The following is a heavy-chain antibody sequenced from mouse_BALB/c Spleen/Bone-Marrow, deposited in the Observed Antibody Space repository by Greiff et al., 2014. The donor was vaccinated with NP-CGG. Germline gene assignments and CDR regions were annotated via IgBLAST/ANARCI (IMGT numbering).Heavy chain of an antibody. J-gene: IGHJ2*01. CDR2: INPYNDGT. V-gene: IGHV1-14*01. CDR1: GYTFTSYV. Sequence: LVESGPELVKPGASVKMSCKASGYTFTSYVMHWVKQKPGQGLEWIGYINPYNDGTKYNEKFKGKATLTSDKSSSTAYMELSSLTSEDSAVYYCARPRQRGLPYYVDYWGQGTTLTVSS. CDR3: ARPRQRGLPYYVDY. D-gene: IGHD3-2*01.